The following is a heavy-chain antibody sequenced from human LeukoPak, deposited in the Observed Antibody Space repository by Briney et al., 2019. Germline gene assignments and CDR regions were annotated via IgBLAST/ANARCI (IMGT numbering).Heavy chain of an antibody. J-gene: IGHJ4*02. D-gene: IGHD5-18*01. Sequence: GESLRLSCVASGFTVSNYYMSWVRQAPGKGLEWVSVIYSGGSAYYADSVKGRFTISRDNSKNTLYLQMNSLRAEDTAVYYCAKSDRYSPPSVTPHWGQGTLVTVSS. CDR1: GFTVSNYY. CDR2: IYSGGSA. V-gene: IGHV3-53*01. CDR3: AKSDRYSPPSVTPH.